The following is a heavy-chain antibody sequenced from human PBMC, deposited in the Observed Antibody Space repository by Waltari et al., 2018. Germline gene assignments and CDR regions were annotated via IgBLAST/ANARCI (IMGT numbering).Heavy chain of an antibody. CDR3: ARDPDYGDSPY. J-gene: IGHJ4*02. V-gene: IGHV3-53*01. CDR1: GSTASRHN. CDR2: IYSGGST. Sequence: EVKLGESGGGLIQPGGSLGLSWAASGSTASRHNISLASQGPGKGLEWVSVIYSGGSTYYADSVKGRFTISRDNSKNTLYLQMNSLRAEDTAVYYCARDPDYGDSPYWGQGTLVTVSS. D-gene: IGHD4-17*01.